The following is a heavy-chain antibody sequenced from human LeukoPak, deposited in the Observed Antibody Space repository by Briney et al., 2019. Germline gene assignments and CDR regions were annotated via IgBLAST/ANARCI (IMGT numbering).Heavy chain of an antibody. CDR3: AQKGGADN. Sequence: GRSLRLSCAASGFNFSTYGIHWARQAPGKGLEWVAFISNDGNNEYYSDSVKGRITVSRDNAKNSLYLQMNSLRDEDTAVYYCAQKGGADNWGQGTLVTVSS. D-gene: IGHD2-15*01. CDR1: GFNFSTYG. V-gene: IGHV3-33*05. CDR2: ISNDGNNE. J-gene: IGHJ4*02.